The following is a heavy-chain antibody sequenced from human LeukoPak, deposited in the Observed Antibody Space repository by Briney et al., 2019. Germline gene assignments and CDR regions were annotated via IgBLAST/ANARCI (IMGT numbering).Heavy chain of an antibody. CDR1: GFTFSSYG. V-gene: IGHV3-33*08. CDR2: IWYDGSNK. D-gene: IGHD5-18*01. CDR3: ARDLGSIYSYGDNWFDP. Sequence: GGSLRLSCAASGFTFSSYGMHWVRQAPGKGLEWVAVIWYDGSNKYYADSVKGRFTISRDNSKNTLYLQTNSLRAEDTAVYYCARDLGSIYSYGDNWFDPWGQGTLVTVSS. J-gene: IGHJ5*02.